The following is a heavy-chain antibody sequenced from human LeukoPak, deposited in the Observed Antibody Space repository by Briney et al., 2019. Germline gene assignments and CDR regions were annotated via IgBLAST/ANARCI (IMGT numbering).Heavy chain of an antibody. V-gene: IGHV3-21*01. CDR1: GFTFSNYA. D-gene: IGHD3-3*01. CDR2: ITSVSSYK. CDR3: ARDGSFWSGFHAFDL. J-gene: IGHJ3*01. Sequence: GGSLRLSCKASGFTFSNYAMNWVRQAPGKGLEWVSSITSVSSYKYYADSVKGRFTISRDNAKNSLFLQMNSLRAEDTAVYYCARDGSFWSGFHAFDLWGQGTVVTVSS.